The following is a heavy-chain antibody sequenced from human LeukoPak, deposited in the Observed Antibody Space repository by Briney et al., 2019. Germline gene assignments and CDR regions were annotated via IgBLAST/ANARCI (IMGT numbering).Heavy chain of an antibody. D-gene: IGHD6-19*01. V-gene: IGHV3-30*18. CDR1: GFTFSTYG. Sequence: PGRSLRLSCAASGFTFSTYGMHWVRQAPGKGLEWVAVISYDGSNKYYPDSVKGRFITSRDNSKNTLYLQMDSLRTEDTAVYYCAKEMIVGVAGNPDYWGQGTLVTVSS. J-gene: IGHJ4*02. CDR3: AKEMIVGVAGNPDY. CDR2: ISYDGSNK.